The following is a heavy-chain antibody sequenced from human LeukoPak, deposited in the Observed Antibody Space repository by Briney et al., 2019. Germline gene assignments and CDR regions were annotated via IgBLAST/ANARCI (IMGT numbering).Heavy chain of an antibody. D-gene: IGHD3-3*01. CDR3: ARDYWSSTYDFWSGYYKGGGGFDY. J-gene: IGHJ4*02. CDR2: ISYDGSNK. V-gene: IGHV3-30*04. CDR1: GFTFSAYG. Sequence: GRSLRLSCAASGFTFSAYGMHWVRQAPGKGLEWVAVISYDGSNKYYADSVKGRFTISRDNSKNTLYLQMNSLRAEDTAVYYCARDYWSSTYDFWSGYYKGGGGFDYWGQGTLVTVSS.